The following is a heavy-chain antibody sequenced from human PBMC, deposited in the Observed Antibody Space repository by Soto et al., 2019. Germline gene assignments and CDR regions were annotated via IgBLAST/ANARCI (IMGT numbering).Heavy chain of an antibody. CDR2: IKSKTDGGTP. CDR1: GFTFSSYS. Sequence: GGSLRLSCAASGFTFSSYSMNWVRQAPGKGLEWVGRIKSKTDGGTPDFAAPVKGRFAISRDDSKNTLYLQMNSLRAEDTAVYYCAKPRLTAADGYDYWGQGTLVTVSS. J-gene: IGHJ4*02. CDR3: AKPRLTAADGYDY. V-gene: IGHV3-15*07. D-gene: IGHD6-13*01.